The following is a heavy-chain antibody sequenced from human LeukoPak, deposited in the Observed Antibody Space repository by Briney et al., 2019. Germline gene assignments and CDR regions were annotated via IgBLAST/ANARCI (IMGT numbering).Heavy chain of an antibody. D-gene: IGHD2-2*01. J-gene: IGHJ6*02. Sequence: SETLSLTCTVSGGSISSGGYYWSWIRQHPGKGLEWIGYIYYSGSTYYNPSLKSRVTISVDTSKNQLSLKLSSVTAADTAVYYCARDPGGGYCSSTSCPVDGMDVWGQGTTVTVSS. CDR2: IYYSGST. CDR3: ARDPGGGYCSSTSCPVDGMDV. CDR1: GGSISSGGYY. V-gene: IGHV4-31*03.